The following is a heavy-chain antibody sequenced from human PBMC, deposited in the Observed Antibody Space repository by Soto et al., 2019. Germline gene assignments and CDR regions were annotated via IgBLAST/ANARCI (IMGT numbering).Heavy chain of an antibody. CDR1: GGSISSYY. CDR3: ARTSYGDYVAFDY. CDR2: IYYSGST. V-gene: IGHV4-59*08. J-gene: IGHJ4*02. Sequence: SETLSLTCTASGGSISSYYWSWIRKPPGKGLEWIGYIYYSGSTNYNPSLKSRVTISVDTSKNQFSLKLSSVTAADTAVYYCARTSYGDYVAFDYWGQGTLVTVSS. D-gene: IGHD4-17*01.